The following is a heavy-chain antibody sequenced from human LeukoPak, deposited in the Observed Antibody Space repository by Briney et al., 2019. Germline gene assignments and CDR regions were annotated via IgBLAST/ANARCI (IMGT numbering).Heavy chain of an antibody. J-gene: IGHJ4*02. CDR1: GFTFSSYE. V-gene: IGHV3-48*03. CDR2: ISSGSTI. Sequence: PGGSLRLSCAASGFTFSSYEMNWVRQAPGKGLEWVSYISSGSTIYDADSVKGRFTISRDNAKNSLYLQMNSLRAEDTAVYYCARESIAVVGAPFDYWGQGTLVTVSS. D-gene: IGHD6-19*01. CDR3: ARESIAVVGAPFDY.